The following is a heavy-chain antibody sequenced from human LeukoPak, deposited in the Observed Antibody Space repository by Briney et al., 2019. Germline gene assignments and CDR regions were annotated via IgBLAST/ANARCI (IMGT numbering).Heavy chain of an antibody. D-gene: IGHD3-16*01. CDR3: ARAHGGIGAFDI. Sequence: EASVKVCCKASGYTFTGYYMHWVRQAPGQGLEWMGWINPNSGGTNYAQKFQGRVTMTRDTSISTAYMELSRLRSDDTAVYYCARAHGGIGAFDIWGQGTMVTVSS. CDR1: GYTFTGYY. CDR2: INPNSGGT. V-gene: IGHV1-2*02. J-gene: IGHJ3*02.